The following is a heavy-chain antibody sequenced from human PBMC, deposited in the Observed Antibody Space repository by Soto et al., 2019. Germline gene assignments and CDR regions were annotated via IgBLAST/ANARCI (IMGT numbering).Heavy chain of an antibody. CDR1: RFSVTNNKY. CDR2: NYHSGAT. J-gene: IGHJ3*01. V-gene: IGHV4-4*02. Sequence: QAQLQESGPGLVRPSGTLSLTCTVSRFSVTNNKYWNWVRQSPGKALEWIGENYHSGATYYNPSLSGRASISMDKSKNQIPLTLTSVTAADTAVYYCARDSRYCTDGACSIMRDAFDVWGQGTLVTVSS. CDR3: ARDSRYCTDGACSIMRDAFDV. D-gene: IGHD2-8*01.